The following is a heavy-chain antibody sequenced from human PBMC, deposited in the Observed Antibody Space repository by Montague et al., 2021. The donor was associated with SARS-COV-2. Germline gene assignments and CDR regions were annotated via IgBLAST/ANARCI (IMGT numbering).Heavy chain of an antibody. V-gene: IGHV3-33*01. CDR1: GFYFRDYG. CDR3: ARDLARGVSDYYTMDV. CDR2: ISSDGAKK. D-gene: IGHD3-10*01. J-gene: IGHJ6*02. Sequence: SRRLSFSASGFYFRDYGVHWVRQAPGKGLEWVAIISSDGAKKHYAESLKGRFTMSRDNSIYTVYLQMNSLRVDDTAVYYCARDLARGVSDYYTMDVWGQGTTVIVSS.